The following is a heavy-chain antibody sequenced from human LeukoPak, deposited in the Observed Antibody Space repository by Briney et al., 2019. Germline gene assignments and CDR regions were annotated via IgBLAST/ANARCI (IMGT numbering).Heavy chain of an antibody. D-gene: IGHD3-22*01. CDR3: ARDQGGYDAFDI. CDR2: IIPIFGTA. Sequence: SVKVSCKASGGTFSSYAISWVRQAPGQGLEWMGRIIPIFGTANYAQKFQGRVTITTDESTSTAYMELSSLRSEDTAVYYCARDQGGYDAFDIWAKGQWSPSLQ. V-gene: IGHV1-69*05. CDR1: GGTFSSYA. J-gene: IGHJ3*02.